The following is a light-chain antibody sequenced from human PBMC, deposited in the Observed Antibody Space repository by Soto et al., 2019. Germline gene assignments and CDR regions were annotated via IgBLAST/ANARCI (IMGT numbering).Light chain of an antibody. J-gene: IGKJ1*01. CDR1: ESVSSN. Sequence: EVVMTQSPATLSVSPGERATLSCRASESVSSNLAWYQQRPGQGPRLVFFGASNRATAIPDRFSGSGSGTDFTLTISRVEPEDFAVYYCHQYGRSPWTLGQLTKVDIK. CDR2: GAS. CDR3: HQYGRSPWT. V-gene: IGKV3-20*01.